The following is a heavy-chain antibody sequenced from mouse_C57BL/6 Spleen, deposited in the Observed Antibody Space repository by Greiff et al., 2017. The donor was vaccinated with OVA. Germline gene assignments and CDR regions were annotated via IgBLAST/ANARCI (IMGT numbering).Heavy chain of an antibody. CDR2: IDPENGDT. J-gene: IGHJ3*01. CDR1: GFNIKDDY. V-gene: IGHV14-4*01. Sequence: EVKLVESGAELVRPGASVKLSCTASGFNIKDDYMHWVKQRPEQGLEWIGLIDPENGDTEYASKFQGKATITADTSSNTAYLQLSRLTSEDTAVYYCTTGDYGSFAYWGQGTLVTVSA. D-gene: IGHD1-1*01. CDR3: TTGDYGSFAY.